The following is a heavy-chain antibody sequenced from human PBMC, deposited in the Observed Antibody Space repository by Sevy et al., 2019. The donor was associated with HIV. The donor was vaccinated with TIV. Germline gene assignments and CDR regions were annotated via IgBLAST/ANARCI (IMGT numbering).Heavy chain of an antibody. V-gene: IGHV3-30*03. J-gene: IGHJ3*02. CDR2: ISYDGSNK. Sequence: GGSLRLSCAVSGFTFSSYGMHWVRQAPGKGLEWVAVISYDGSNKYYADSVNGRFTISRDNSKNTLYLQMNSLRAEDTAVYYCHSGYDSDASDIWGQGTMVTVSS. CDR3: HSGYDSDASDI. D-gene: IGHD5-12*01. CDR1: GFTFSSYG.